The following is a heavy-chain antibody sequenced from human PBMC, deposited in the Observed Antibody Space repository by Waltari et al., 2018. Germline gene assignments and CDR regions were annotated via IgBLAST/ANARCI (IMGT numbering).Heavy chain of an antibody. CDR3: ATLLGYCSSTSCYNYGMDV. CDR2: FDPEEGET. J-gene: IGHJ6*02. D-gene: IGHD2-2*01. V-gene: IGHV1-24*01. Sequence: QVQLVQSGAEVKKPGASVKVSCKVSGYTLTELSMHWVRQAPGKGLEWMGGFDPEEGETIYAKKCQGRVTMTEDTSTDTAYMELSSLRSEDTAVYYCATLLGYCSSTSCYNYGMDVWGQGTTVTVSS. CDR1: GYTLTELS.